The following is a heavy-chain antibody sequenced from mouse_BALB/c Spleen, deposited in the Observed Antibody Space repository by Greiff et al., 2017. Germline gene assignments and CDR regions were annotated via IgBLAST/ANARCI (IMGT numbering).Heavy chain of an antibody. V-gene: IGHV2-6-7*01. CDR3: ARGPGSLYAMDY. J-gene: IGHJ4*01. CDR2: IWGDGST. Sequence: QVQLQQSGPGLVAPSQSLSITCTVSGFSLTGYGVNWVRQPPGKGLEWLGMIWGDGSTDYNSAPKSRLSISKDNSKSQVFLKMNSLQTDDTARYYCARGPGSLYAMDYWGQGTSVTVSS. D-gene: IGHD1-1*01. CDR1: GFSLTGYG.